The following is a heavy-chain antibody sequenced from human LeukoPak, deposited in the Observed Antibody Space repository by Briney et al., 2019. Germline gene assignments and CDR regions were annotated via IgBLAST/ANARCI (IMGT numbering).Heavy chain of an antibody. V-gene: IGHV3-21*01. CDR2: IGSSSSYK. J-gene: IGHJ5*02. D-gene: IGHD6-19*01. CDR1: GFTFSSYT. CDR3: AREMLAAVAAQS. Sequence: GGSLRLSCAASGFTFSSYTMNWVRQAPGKGLEWVSSIGSSSSYKYYADSVKGRFTISRDNAKNSLYLQMNSLRAEDTAVYYCAREMLAAVAAQSWGQGTLVTVSS.